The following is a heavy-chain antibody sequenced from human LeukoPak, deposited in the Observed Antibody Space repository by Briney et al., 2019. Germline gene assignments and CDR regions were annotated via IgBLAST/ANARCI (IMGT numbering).Heavy chain of an antibody. D-gene: IGHD3-10*01. CDR3: AREWFGELLEIYWYFDL. V-gene: IGHV3-7*03. CDR1: GFTFSSYW. J-gene: IGHJ2*01. Sequence: PGGSLRLSCAASGFTFSSYWMSWGRQAPGKGLEWVANIKQDGSEKYYVDSVKGRFTISRDNAKNSLYLQMNSLRAEDTAVYYCAREWFGELLEIYWYFDLWGRGTLVTVSS. CDR2: IKQDGSEK.